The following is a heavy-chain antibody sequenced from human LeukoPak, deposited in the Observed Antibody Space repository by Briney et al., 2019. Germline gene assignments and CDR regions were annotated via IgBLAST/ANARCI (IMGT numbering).Heavy chain of an antibody. Sequence: SETLSLTCTVSGGSISSSSYYGGWIRKPPGKGLEWLGSIYYSGGTYYNPSLKSRVTISVDTSKNQFSLKLSSVTAADTAVYYCASENDYGDYVLSRWGQGTLVTVSS. V-gene: IGHV4-39*07. CDR3: ASENDYGDYVLSR. D-gene: IGHD4-17*01. CDR2: IYYSGGT. J-gene: IGHJ4*02. CDR1: GGSISSSSYY.